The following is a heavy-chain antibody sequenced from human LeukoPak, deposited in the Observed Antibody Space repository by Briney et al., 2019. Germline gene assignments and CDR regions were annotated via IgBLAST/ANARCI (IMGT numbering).Heavy chain of an antibody. Sequence: SVKVSSKASGGTSNSHAISWVRQAPGQGLEWMGRIIPNLGTTNRAQNFQDRVTLTADKSTNTAYMELTSLTSDDTAVYYCATTNDGGGYQWGDFFDFWGQGTLVTVSS. CDR1: GGTSNSHA. CDR3: ATTNDGGGYQWGDFFDF. D-gene: IGHD3-22*01. V-gene: IGHV1-69*04. J-gene: IGHJ4*02. CDR2: IIPNLGTT.